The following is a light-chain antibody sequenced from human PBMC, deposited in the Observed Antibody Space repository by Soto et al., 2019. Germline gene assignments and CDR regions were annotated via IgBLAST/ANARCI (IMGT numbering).Light chain of an antibody. V-gene: IGLV1-40*01. CDR2: GNS. CDR1: SSNIGAGYD. J-gene: IGLJ2*01. Sequence: QSVLTQPPSVSGAPGQTVTISCTGSSSNIGAGYDVHWYQQLPGTAPKLLIYGNSDRPSGVPDRFSGSKSGTSASLAITGLQAEDEADHYCQSYDSSRSGVVFGGGTQLTVL. CDR3: QSYDSSRSGVV.